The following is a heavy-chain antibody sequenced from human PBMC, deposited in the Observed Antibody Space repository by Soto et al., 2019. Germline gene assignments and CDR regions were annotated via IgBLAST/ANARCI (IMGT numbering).Heavy chain of an antibody. CDR3: AKSKTIFGVVIMLFDY. CDR1: GFTFSSYA. D-gene: IGHD3-3*01. J-gene: IGHJ4*02. CDR2: ISGSGGST. V-gene: IGHV3-23*01. Sequence: GGSLRLSCAASGFTFSSYAMSWVRQAPGKGLEWVSAISGSGGSTYYADSVKGRFTISRDNSKNTLYLQMNSLRAEDTAVYYCAKSKTIFGVVIMLFDYWGQGTLVTVSS.